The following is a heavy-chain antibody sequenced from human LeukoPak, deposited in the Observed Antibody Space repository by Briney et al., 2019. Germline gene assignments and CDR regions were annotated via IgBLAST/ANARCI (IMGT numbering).Heavy chain of an antibody. D-gene: IGHD3-10*01. CDR2: ISGSGGST. Sequence: GGSLRLSCAASGFTFSSYAMSWVRQAPGKGLEWVSTISGSGGSTYNADPVKGRFTVSRDNSKNTLYLQMNSLRAEDTAVYYCAKGSTYYYGSGAFDIWGQGTMVTVSS. J-gene: IGHJ3*02. CDR3: AKGSTYYYGSGAFDI. V-gene: IGHV3-23*01. CDR1: GFTFSSYA.